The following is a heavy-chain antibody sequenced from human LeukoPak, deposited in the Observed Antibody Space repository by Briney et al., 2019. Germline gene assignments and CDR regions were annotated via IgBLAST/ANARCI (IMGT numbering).Heavy chain of an antibody. D-gene: IGHD1-14*01. CDR1: GFTFRNSG. CDR2: IRYDGSII. V-gene: IGHV3-30*02. J-gene: IGHJ4*02. CDR3: AKDVNTGGDYFDH. Sequence: GESLRLSCAASGFTFRNSGMHWVRQALAKGLEWVAFIRYDGSIIYYADSVKGRFPISRDNSKNTLYLQMNSLRAEDTAVYYCAKDVNTGGDYFDHWGQGTLVTVSS.